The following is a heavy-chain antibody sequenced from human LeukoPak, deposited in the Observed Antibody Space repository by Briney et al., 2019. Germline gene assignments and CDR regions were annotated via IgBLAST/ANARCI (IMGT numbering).Heavy chain of an antibody. V-gene: IGHV1-8*01. CDR1: GYTFTSYD. CDR2: MNPNSGNT. Sequence: GASVKVSCKASGYTFTSYDINWVRQATGQGLELMGWMNPNSGNTGYAQKFQGRVTMTRNTSISTAYMELSSLRSEDAAVYYCARGRVGIAAAGTRRRYYYYMDVWGKGTTVTVSS. J-gene: IGHJ6*03. CDR3: ARGRVGIAAAGTRRRYYYYMDV. D-gene: IGHD6-13*01.